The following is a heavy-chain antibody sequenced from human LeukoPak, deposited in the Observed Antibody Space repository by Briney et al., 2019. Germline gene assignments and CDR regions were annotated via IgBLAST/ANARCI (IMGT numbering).Heavy chain of an antibody. CDR1: GDAISTYY. D-gene: IGHD3-10*01. CDR2: ISNGRT. J-gene: IGHJ4*02. CDR3: ARDKAHTYGYYFDP. Sequence: PSETLSLTCTVSGDAISTYYWNWIRQTPGKGLEWIGHISNGRTDYNPSLKSRVIISVDTSKNQISLRLTSVTGADTAVYYCARDKAHTYGYYFDPGGEGTQVLVFS. V-gene: IGHV4-4*08.